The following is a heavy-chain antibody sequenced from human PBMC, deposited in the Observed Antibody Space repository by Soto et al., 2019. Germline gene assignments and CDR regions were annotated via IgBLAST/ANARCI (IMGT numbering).Heavy chain of an antibody. CDR3: AKAEGYSFDI. CDR2: IRQDGNEE. D-gene: IGHD1-1*01. Sequence: EVQLVETGGGLVQPGGSLRLSCAASGFTFRSHWMSWVRQAPGKGLEWVANIRQDGNEEQYLDSVKGRFTLSRDNAKNLLYLQMNGLRVEATAVYYCAKAEGYSFDIRGQGTTVTVSS. V-gene: IGHV3-7*01. J-gene: IGHJ3*02. CDR1: GFTFRSHW.